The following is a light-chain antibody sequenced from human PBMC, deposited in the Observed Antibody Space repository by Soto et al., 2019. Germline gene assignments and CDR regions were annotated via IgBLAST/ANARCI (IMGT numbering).Light chain of an antibody. Sequence: QSALTQPRSVSGSPGQSVTISCTGTSSDIGGSNYVSWYQHHPGKDPKLMIYDVSKRPSGVPDRFSGSKSGNTASLTISGLQDEDEDDYYCCSYASGFTGVFGGGTKLTVL. CDR3: CSYASGFTGV. J-gene: IGLJ3*02. CDR1: SSDIGGSNY. V-gene: IGLV2-11*01. CDR2: DVS.